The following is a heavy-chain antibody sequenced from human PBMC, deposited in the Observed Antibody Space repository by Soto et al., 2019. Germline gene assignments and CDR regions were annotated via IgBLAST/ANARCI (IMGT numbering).Heavy chain of an antibody. CDR1: SDSISSYY. CDR3: ARGTSWQLPFDY. J-gene: IGHJ4*02. Sequence: NPSETLSLTCTVSSDSISSYYWSWIRQPPGKRLEWIGYISYSGSTDYNPSLKSRVTISGDTSKNQFSLKVSSVTAADTAVYYCARGTSWQLPFDYWGQGTLVTVSS. D-gene: IGHD6-13*01. V-gene: IGHV4-59*01. CDR2: ISYSGST.